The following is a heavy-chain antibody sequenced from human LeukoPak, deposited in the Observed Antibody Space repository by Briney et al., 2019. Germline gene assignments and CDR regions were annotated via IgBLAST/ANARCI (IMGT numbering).Heavy chain of an antibody. Sequence: PSETLSLTCTVSGGSISSYYWSWIRQPPGKGLEWIGYIYYSGSANYNPSLKSRFTISVDTSKNQFSLKLSSVTAADTAVYYCASQTYYYGSGSVGFFDPWGQGTLVTVSS. CDR3: ASQTYYYGSGSVGFFDP. V-gene: IGHV4-59*01. D-gene: IGHD3-10*01. CDR1: GGSISSYY. CDR2: IYYSGSA. J-gene: IGHJ5*02.